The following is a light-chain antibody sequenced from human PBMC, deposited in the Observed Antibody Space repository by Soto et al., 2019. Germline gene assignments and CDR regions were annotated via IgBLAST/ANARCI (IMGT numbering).Light chain of an antibody. CDR3: QQTYTTPEIT. CDR1: QSISSY. Sequence: DVQMTQSPSSLSTSVGDRVTITCRASQSISSYLNWYQQKPEKAPKLLIYAASGLQGGVPSRFSGSGSGTDFTLTISSLQPEDFAIYYCQQTYTTPEITFGQGTKVDIK. J-gene: IGKJ1*01. CDR2: AAS. V-gene: IGKV1-39*01.